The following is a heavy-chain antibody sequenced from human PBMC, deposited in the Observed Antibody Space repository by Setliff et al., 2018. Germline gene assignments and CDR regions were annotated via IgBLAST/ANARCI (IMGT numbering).Heavy chain of an antibody. CDR1: GYTFTSYG. D-gene: IGHD3-3*01. J-gene: IGHJ6*02. CDR3: AADQPKEWLRYYYYGTDV. V-gene: IGHV1-18*01. CDR2: ISAYNGNT. Sequence: ASVKVSCKASGYTFTSYGISWVRQAPGQGLEWMGWISAYNGNTNYAQKLQGRVTMTTDTSTSTAYMELRSLRSDDTAVYYCAADQPKEWLRYYYYGTDVWGQGTTVTVSS.